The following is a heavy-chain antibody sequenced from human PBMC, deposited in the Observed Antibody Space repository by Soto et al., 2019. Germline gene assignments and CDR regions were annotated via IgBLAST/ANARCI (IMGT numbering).Heavy chain of an antibody. CDR3: ARAFSRLETYYYGSGSYEGMDV. J-gene: IGHJ6*04. CDR2: INAGNGNT. V-gene: IGHV1-3*01. Sequence: ASVKVSCKASGYTFTSYAMHWVRQAPGQRLEWMGWINAGNGNTKYSQKFQGRVTITRDTSASTAYMELSSLRSEDTAVYYCARAFSRLETYYYGSGSYEGMDVWAKGTTVTVSS. CDR1: GYTFTSYA. D-gene: IGHD3-10*01.